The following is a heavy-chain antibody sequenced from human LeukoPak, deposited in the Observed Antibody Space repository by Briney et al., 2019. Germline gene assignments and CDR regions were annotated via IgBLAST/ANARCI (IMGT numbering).Heavy chain of an antibody. CDR1: GFTFSRCA. CDR2: INDNGGTT. V-gene: IGHV3-64D*06. J-gene: IGHJ4*02. CDR3: AKDLRWDIVVVPALY. D-gene: IGHD2-2*01. Sequence: PGGSLRLSCSASGFTFSRCAMHWVRQAPGKGLEFVSGINDNGGTTHYADSVKGRFTISRDNSKSMVFLLMTSLRPEDTAVYYCAKDLRWDIVVVPALYWGQGTLVTVSS.